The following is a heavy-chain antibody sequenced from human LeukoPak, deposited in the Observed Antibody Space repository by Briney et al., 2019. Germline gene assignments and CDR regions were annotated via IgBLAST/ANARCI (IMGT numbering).Heavy chain of an antibody. CDR1: GYSFTSYW. CDR2: IYPGDSDT. V-gene: IGHV5-51*01. J-gene: IGHJ4*02. CDR3: ARQGGYCSSTSCYVDY. Sequence: GESLQISCKGSGYSFTSYWIGWVRQLPGKGLEWMGIIYPGDSDTRYSPSFQGQVTISADKSISTAYLQWSSLKASDTAMYYCARQGGYCSSTSCYVDYWGQGTLVTVSS. D-gene: IGHD2-2*01.